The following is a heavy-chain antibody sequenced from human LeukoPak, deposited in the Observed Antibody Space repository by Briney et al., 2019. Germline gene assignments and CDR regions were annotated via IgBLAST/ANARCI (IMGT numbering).Heavy chain of an antibody. CDR2: IIPIFGTA. CDR1: GGTFSSYA. D-gene: IGHD2-2*02. V-gene: IGHV1-69*13. Sequence: ASVKVSCKASGGTFSSYAISWVRQAPGQGLEWMGGIIPIFGTANYAQKFQGRVTITADESTSTAYMELSSLRSEDTAVYYCARGVVPAAIFDGFDHWGQGTLVTVSS. CDR3: ARGVVPAAIFDGFDH. J-gene: IGHJ5*02.